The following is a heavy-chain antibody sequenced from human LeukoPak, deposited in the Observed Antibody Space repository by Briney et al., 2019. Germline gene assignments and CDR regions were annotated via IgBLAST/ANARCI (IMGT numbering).Heavy chain of an antibody. Sequence: GASVKVSCKASGYTFTSYYMHWVRQAPGQGLEWMGIINPSGGSTSYAQKFQDRVTMTRDMSTSTVYMELSSLRSEDTAVYYCAKSRSRRGAFDIWGQGTMVTVSS. CDR1: GYTFTSYY. CDR3: AKSRSRRGAFDI. D-gene: IGHD1-26*01. V-gene: IGHV1-46*01. CDR2: INPSGGST. J-gene: IGHJ3*02.